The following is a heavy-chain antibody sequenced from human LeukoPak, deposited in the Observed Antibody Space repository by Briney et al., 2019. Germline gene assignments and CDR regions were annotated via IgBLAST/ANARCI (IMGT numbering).Heavy chain of an antibody. J-gene: IGHJ6*02. V-gene: IGHV4-59*01. Sequence: SETLSLTCTVSGGSISSYYWSWIRQPPGKGLEWIGYIYYSGSTNYNPSLKSRVTISVDTSKNQFSLKLSSVTAADTAVYYCATTMIATPTQYYYYGMDVWGQGTTVTVSS. CDR3: ATTMIATPTQYYYYGMDV. CDR2: IYYSGST. CDR1: GGSISSYY. D-gene: IGHD3-22*01.